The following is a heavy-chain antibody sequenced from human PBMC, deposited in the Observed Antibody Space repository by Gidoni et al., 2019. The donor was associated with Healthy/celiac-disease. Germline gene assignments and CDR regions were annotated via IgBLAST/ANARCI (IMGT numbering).Heavy chain of an antibody. D-gene: IGHD3-3*01. CDR2: TRNKANSYTT. Sequence: EVQLVESGGGLVQPGGSLRLSCAASGFTFSDHYMDWVRQAPGKGLEWVGRTRNKANSYTTEYAASVKGRFTISRDDSKNSLYLQMNSLKTEDTAVYYCARALTYYDFWSGYYGFGGMDVWGQGTTVTVSS. CDR1: GFTFSDHY. CDR3: ARALTYYDFWSGYYGFGGMDV. J-gene: IGHJ6*02. V-gene: IGHV3-72*01.